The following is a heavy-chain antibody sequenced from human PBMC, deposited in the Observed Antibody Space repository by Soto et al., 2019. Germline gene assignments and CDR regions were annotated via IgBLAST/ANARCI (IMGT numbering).Heavy chain of an antibody. CDR2: MYYSGTT. D-gene: IGHD3-10*02. CDR3: TIFRPTSHWYLFSI. CDR1: CGSISSGTYY. V-gene: IGHV4-39*05. Sequence: SENPSLTSTVYCGSISSGTYYWGWIRQSPGKGLEWIGSMYYSGTTYYNPSLKSRATISVDMSKNQFSLKLSSVTAADTAVYFCTIFRPTSHWYLFSICGQRTSVIGSS. J-gene: IGHJ6*01.